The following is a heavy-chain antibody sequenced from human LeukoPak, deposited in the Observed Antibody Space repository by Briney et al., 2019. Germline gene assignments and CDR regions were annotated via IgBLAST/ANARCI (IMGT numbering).Heavy chain of an antibody. CDR2: INPNSGGT. Sequence: ASVKVSCKASGYTFTGYYMHWVRQAPGQGLEWMGRINPNSGGTNYAQKFQGRVTMTRDTSISTAYMELSRLRSDDTAVYYCARDPAFGAQGYYYYGMDVWGQGTTDTVSS. J-gene: IGHJ6*02. CDR1: GYTFTGYY. D-gene: IGHD3-3*01. CDR3: ARDPAFGAQGYYYYGMDV. V-gene: IGHV1-2*06.